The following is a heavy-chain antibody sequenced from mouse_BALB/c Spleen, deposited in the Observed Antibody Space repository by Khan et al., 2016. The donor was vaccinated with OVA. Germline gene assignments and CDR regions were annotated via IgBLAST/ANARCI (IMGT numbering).Heavy chain of an antibody. V-gene: IGHV3-2*02. CDR2: ISYSGST. J-gene: IGHJ2*01. Sequence: EVQLKQSGPGLVKPSQSLSLTCTVTGYSITSGYGWNWIRQFPGNKLEWMGYISYSGSTNYNPSLKSRISITRHTSKNQFFLQLNSVTTEDTATYYCARTARIKYWGQGTTLTVSS. CDR1: GYSITSGYG. CDR3: ARTARIKY. D-gene: IGHD1-2*01.